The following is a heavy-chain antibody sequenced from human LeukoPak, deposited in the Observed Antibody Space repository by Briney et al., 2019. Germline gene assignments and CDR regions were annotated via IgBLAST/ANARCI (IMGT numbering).Heavy chain of an antibody. CDR3: ARSPGYCSSTSCYFSY. D-gene: IGHD2-2*01. J-gene: IGHJ4*02. Sequence: GGSLRLSCAVSGFTFNIYSMSWVRQAPGKGLEWVSYISSSSGSIYYADSVKGRFTISRDNAKNSLYLQMNSLRAEDTAVYYCARSPGYCSSTSCYFSYWGQGTLVTVSS. CDR2: ISSSSGSI. V-gene: IGHV3-48*04. CDR1: GFTFNIYS.